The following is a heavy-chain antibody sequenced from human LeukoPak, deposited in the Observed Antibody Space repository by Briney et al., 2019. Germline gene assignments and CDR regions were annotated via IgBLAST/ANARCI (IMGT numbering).Heavy chain of an antibody. CDR1: GFTFRSYG. CDR3: AKDLGAAGRKFDY. Sequence: GGSLRLSCAASGFTFRSYGMHWVRQAPGKGLEWVAFIRYDGSNKYYADSVKGRFTISRDNSKNTLYLQMNSLRAEDTAVYYCAKDLGAAGRKFDYWGQGTLVTVSS. CDR2: IRYDGSNK. D-gene: IGHD6-13*01. V-gene: IGHV3-30*02. J-gene: IGHJ4*02.